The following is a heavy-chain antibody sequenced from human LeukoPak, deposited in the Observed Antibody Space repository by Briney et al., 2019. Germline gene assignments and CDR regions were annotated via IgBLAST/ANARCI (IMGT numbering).Heavy chain of an antibody. D-gene: IGHD1-26*01. CDR3: ARDRGNYYDS. Sequence: PGGSLRLSCAASGFIFNDYWMHWVRQAPGKGLVWVSGINIDGRSTKYADCVKGRFTISRHNANNTLDLRMNSMRDEDTAVYYCARDRGNYYDSWGQGTLVTVSS. J-gene: IGHJ4*02. CDR2: INIDGRST. V-gene: IGHV3-74*03. CDR1: GFIFNDYW.